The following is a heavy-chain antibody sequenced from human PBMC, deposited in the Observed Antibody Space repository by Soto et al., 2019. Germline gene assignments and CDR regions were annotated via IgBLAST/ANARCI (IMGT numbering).Heavy chain of an antibody. Sequence: SETLSLTCTVSGDSVSTNSYSWGWIRQSPGKGLEWIGTIYYSGSTYYNPSLMSRVTISVDTSKNQFSLKLSSVTAADTAVYYCARHKPNSSGWYYYGMDVWGQGTTVTVSS. CDR2: IYYSGST. V-gene: IGHV4-39*01. D-gene: IGHD6-19*01. CDR3: ARHKPNSSGWYYYGMDV. J-gene: IGHJ6*02. CDR1: GDSVSTNSYS.